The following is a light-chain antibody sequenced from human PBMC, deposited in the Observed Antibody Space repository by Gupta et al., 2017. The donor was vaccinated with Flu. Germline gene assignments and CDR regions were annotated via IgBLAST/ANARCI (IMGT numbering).Light chain of an antibody. V-gene: IGKV3-20*01. J-gene: IGKJ3*01. CDR2: GAS. CDR3: QRYGSSPTFT. CDR1: QSVTSND. Sequence: TLSLSPGERATLSCRASQSVTSNDLAWYQQKVGQAPRLLVYGASSRDTGIPDRFTGSGSGTDFTLTITRREPEDFAVYYCQRYGSSPTFTFGHGTKVDIK.